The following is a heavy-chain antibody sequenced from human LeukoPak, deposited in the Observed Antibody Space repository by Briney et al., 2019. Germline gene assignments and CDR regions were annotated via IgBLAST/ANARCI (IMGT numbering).Heavy chain of an antibody. D-gene: IGHD5-18*01. V-gene: IGHV3-23*01. CDR3: ARKGDSYGYDWFDP. CDR1: GFTFSSYA. CDR2: ISGSGGST. J-gene: IGHJ5*02. Sequence: GGSLRLSCAASGFTFSSYAMSWVRQAPGKGLEWVSAISGSGGSTYYADSVKGRFTISRDNSKNTMYLQMNSLRAEDTAVYYCARKGDSYGYDWFDPWGQGTLVTVSS.